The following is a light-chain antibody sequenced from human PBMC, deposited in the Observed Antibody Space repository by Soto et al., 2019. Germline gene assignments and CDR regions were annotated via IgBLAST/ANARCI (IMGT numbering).Light chain of an antibody. J-gene: IGKJ4*01. CDR3: QQYHTWPLT. V-gene: IGKV3-15*01. CDR2: GAS. Sequence: EIVLTQSPATLSVSPGERATLSCRATESVSTNLAWYQQRPGQAPRLLISGASTRATDIPARFSGSGSGTEFTLTLSSLQSEDFAVYSCQQYHTWPLTFGGGTKVEIK. CDR1: ESVSTN.